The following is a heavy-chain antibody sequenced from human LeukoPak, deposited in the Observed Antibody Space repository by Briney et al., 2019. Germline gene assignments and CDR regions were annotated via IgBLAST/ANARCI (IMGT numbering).Heavy chain of an antibody. CDR1: GVSVGSAGYY. CDR3: ARTQSQSGSYRYYFGY. J-gene: IGHJ4*02. Sequence: SETLSLTCTVSGVSVGSAGYYWSWIRQPPGGGLEWTGYIYYISNTNYNPSLKSRVTMSLNPSGNQFSLKLNSVTAADTAMYYCARTQSQSGSYRYYFGYWGQGTLVTVSS. V-gene: IGHV4-61*08. CDR2: IYYISNT. D-gene: IGHD1-26*01.